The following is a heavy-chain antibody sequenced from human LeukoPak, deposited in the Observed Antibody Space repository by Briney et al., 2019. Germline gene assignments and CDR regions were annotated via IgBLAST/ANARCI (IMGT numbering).Heavy chain of an antibody. J-gene: IGHJ4*02. D-gene: IGHD2-2*01. Sequence: GGSLRLSCAASRFTLSSYGMHWVREAPGKGLEWVADISYDGSNKYYADSLKGRFTISRDTSKNTLYLYMNTLRAEDTRVYYCATRAPACCGNSSCLYFGYWGQRTLVSVS. CDR2: ISYDGSNK. V-gene: IGHV3-30*03. CDR1: RFTLSSYG. CDR3: ATRAPACCGNSSCLYFGY.